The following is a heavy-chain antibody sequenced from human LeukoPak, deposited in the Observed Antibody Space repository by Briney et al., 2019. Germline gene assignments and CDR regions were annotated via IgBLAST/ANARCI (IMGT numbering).Heavy chain of an antibody. CDR2: ISTYNGNT. Sequence: ASVKVSCKASGFTFTTYGISWVRQAPGQGLEWMGWISTYNGNTNYAQKFQGRVIMTTDTSTNTAYMELRSLRSDDTAVYYCARVGSGGAFDIWGQGTMVTVSS. CDR1: GFTFTTYG. V-gene: IGHV1-18*01. J-gene: IGHJ3*02. D-gene: IGHD2-15*01. CDR3: ARVGSGGAFDI.